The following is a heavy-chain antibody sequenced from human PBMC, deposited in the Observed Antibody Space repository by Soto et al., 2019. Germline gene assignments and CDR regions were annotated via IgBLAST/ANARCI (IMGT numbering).Heavy chain of an antibody. CDR2: ISDSGGRT. Sequence: EVQLLESGGGLVQPGGSLRLSCAASGFTFSSDAMSWVRQAPGKGLEWVSGISDSGGRTYYADSVKGRFTISRDNSKNTLYLQMNSLRAEDTAVYYCARAGDDFWFDYWGQGTLVTVSS. CDR1: GFTFSSDA. CDR3: ARAGDDFWFDY. D-gene: IGHD3-3*01. J-gene: IGHJ4*02. V-gene: IGHV3-23*01.